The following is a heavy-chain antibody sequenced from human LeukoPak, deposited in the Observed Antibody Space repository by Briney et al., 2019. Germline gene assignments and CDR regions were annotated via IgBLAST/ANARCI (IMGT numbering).Heavy chain of an antibody. CDR1: GGTFSSYT. Sequence: ASVKVSCKASGGTFSSYTISRVRQAPGQRLEWMGRIIPILGIANYAQKFQGRVTITADTSTSTAYMELSSLRSEDTAVYYCATHGGIQLWSSGSDYWGQGTLVTVSS. D-gene: IGHD5-18*01. CDR2: IIPILGIA. J-gene: IGHJ4*02. V-gene: IGHV1-69*02. CDR3: ATHGGIQLWSSGSDY.